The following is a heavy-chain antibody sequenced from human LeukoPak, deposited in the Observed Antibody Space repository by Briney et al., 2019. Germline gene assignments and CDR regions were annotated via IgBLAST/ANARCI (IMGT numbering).Heavy chain of an antibody. CDR1: GYTFTSYD. CDR2: MNPNSGNT. Sequence: ASVKVSCKASGYTFTSYDINWVRQATGQGLEWMGWMNPNSGNTGYAQKFQGRVTITRNTSISTAYMELSSLRSEDTAVYYCARGPITIFWSYYYMDVWGKGTTVTVSS. CDR3: ARGPITIFWSYYYMDV. J-gene: IGHJ6*03. D-gene: IGHD3-9*01. V-gene: IGHV1-8*03.